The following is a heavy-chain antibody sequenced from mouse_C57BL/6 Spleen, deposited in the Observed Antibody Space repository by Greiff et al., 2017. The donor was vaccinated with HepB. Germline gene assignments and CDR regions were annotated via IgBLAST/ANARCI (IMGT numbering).Heavy chain of an antibody. J-gene: IGHJ4*01. CDR2: IDPSDSYT. D-gene: IGHD1-1*01. Sequence: QVQLQQPGAELVMPGASVKLSCKASGYTFTSYWMHWVKQRPGQGLEWIGEIDPSDSYTNYNQKFKGKSTLTVDKSSSTAYMQLSSLTSEDSAVYYCASLYYYGSSYAMDYWGQGTSVTVSS. CDR1: GYTFTSYW. CDR3: ASLYYYGSSYAMDY. V-gene: IGHV1-69*01.